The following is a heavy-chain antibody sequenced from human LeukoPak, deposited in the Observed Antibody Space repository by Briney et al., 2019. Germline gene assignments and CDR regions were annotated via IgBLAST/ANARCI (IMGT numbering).Heavy chain of an antibody. D-gene: IGHD4-23*01. CDR1: VGTFSSYA. CDR3: ALSRNSGISFFYY. CDR2: IIPIFGTA. V-gene: IGHV1-69*05. Sequence: ASVKVSCKASVGTFSSYAISWVRQAPGQGLEWMGGIIPIFGTANYAQKFQGRVTITTDESTTTAYMELSSLRSEDTAVYYCALSRNSGISFFYYWGKGTLVTVSS. J-gene: IGHJ4*02.